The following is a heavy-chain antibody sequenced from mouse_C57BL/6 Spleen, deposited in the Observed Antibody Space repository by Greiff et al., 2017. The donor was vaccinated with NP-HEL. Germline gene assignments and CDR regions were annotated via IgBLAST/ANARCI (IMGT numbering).Heavy chain of an antibody. CDR3: TRGFYYYGSERYFDV. CDR1: GYTFTDYE. D-gene: IGHD1-1*01. CDR2: IDPETGGT. J-gene: IGHJ1*03. V-gene: IGHV1-15*01. Sequence: QVQLQQSGAELVRPGASVTLSCKASGYTFTDYEMHWVKQTPVHGLEWIGAIDPETGGTAYNQKFKGKAILTADKSSSTAYMELRSLTSEDSAVYYCTRGFYYYGSERYFDVWGTGTTVTVSS.